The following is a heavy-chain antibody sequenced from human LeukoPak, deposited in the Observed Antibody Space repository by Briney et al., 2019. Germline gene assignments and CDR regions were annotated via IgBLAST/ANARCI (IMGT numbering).Heavy chain of an antibody. Sequence: KPGGSLRLSCAASGFTFSSYSMNWVRQAPGKGLEWVSSISSSSSYIYYADSVKGRFTISRDNAKNSLYLQMNSLRAEDTAVYYCASPSIAVAYGMDVWGQGTTVTVSS. CDR2: ISSSSSYI. J-gene: IGHJ6*02. CDR1: GFTFSSYS. CDR3: ASPSIAVAYGMDV. D-gene: IGHD6-6*01. V-gene: IGHV3-21*01.